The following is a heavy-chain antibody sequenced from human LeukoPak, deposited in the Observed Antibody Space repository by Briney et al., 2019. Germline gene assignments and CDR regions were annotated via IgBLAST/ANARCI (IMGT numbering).Heavy chain of an antibody. D-gene: IGHD1-26*01. CDR3: VKGVRMGVTSAFDI. CDR1: GFTFSSYW. CDR2: MKYDGSEK. J-gene: IGHJ3*02. Sequence: GRSLRLSCAASGFTFSSYWMSWVRQAPGKGLEWVANMKYDGSEKYYVDSVKGRFTISRDNAKNSLYLQMNSLRAEDTAVYYCVKGVRMGVTSAFDIWGQGTMVTVSS. V-gene: IGHV3-7*01.